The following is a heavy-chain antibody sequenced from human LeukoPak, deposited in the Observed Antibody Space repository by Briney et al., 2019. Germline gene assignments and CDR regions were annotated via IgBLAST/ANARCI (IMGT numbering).Heavy chain of an antibody. CDR2: ISGSGGST. D-gene: IGHD6-13*01. J-gene: IGHJ6*02. CDR3: AKARGPIAAAGTIGYYGMDV. Sequence: PGGSLRLSCAASGFTFSSYAMSWVRQAPGKGLEWISAISGSGGSTYYADSVKGRFTISRDNSKNTLHLQMNSLRAEDTAVYYCAKARGPIAAAGTIGYYGMDVWGQGTTVTVSS. V-gene: IGHV3-23*01. CDR1: GFTFSSYA.